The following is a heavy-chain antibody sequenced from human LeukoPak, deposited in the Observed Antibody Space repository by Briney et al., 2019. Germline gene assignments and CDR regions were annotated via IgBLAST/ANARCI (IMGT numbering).Heavy chain of an antibody. CDR1: GFTFSSYS. D-gene: IGHD2-15*01. J-gene: IGHJ3*02. V-gene: IGHV3-21*03. CDR2: LSSSSSYI. Sequence: GGSLRLSCAASGFTFSSYSMNWVRQAPGKGLEWVSSLSSSSSYIYYADSVKGRFTISRDNAKNSLYLQTNSLRAEDTAVYYCARDAYCSGGSCYSDAFDIWGQGTMVTVSS. CDR3: ARDAYCSGGSCYSDAFDI.